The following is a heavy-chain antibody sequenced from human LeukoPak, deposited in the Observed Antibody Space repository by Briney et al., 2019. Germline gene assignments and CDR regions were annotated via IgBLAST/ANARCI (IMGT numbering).Heavy chain of an antibody. Sequence: SQTLSLTCALSGDSVSSNSVAWHWIRQSPARGLEWLGRTYYRSNVYNDSAISVKSRITINPDTSKNQFSLQLNSVTPEDTAVYYCARGKRLRGPFGGNTRGGDAFDIWGQGTMVTVSS. CDR1: GDSVSSNSVA. CDR2: TYYRSNVYN. J-gene: IGHJ3*02. V-gene: IGHV6-1*01. D-gene: IGHD4-23*01. CDR3: ARGKRLRGPFGGNTRGGDAFDI.